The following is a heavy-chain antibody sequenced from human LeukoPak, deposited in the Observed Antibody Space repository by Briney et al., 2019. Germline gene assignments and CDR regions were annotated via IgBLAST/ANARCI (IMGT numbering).Heavy chain of an antibody. CDR3: ARVISGTWLWF. CDR2: INPTGGST. Sequence: ASVKVSCKASGYTFTSYFIHWVRQAPGEGLEWMGIINPTGGSTRYAQKFQGRVTISADKSTSTAYMELSSLRPEDTAVYYCARVISGTWLWFWGQGTLVTVSS. V-gene: IGHV1-46*01. CDR1: GYTFTSYF. J-gene: IGHJ4*02. D-gene: IGHD1-14*01.